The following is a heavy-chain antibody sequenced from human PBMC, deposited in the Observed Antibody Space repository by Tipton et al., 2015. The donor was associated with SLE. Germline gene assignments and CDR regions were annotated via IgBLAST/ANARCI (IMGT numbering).Heavy chain of an antibody. J-gene: IGHJ4*02. CDR1: GGSISSSSYY. CDR3: ARAGGVESRLVY. Sequence: TLSLTCTVSGGSISSSSYYWGWIRQPPGKGLEWIGSIYYSGSTYYNPSLKSRVTISVDTSKNQFSLRLSSVTAADTAVYYCARAGGVESRLVYWGQGTLVTVSS. CDR2: IYYSGST. V-gene: IGHV4-39*01. D-gene: IGHD2-8*01.